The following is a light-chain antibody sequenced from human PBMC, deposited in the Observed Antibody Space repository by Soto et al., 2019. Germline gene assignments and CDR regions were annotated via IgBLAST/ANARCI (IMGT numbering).Light chain of an antibody. Sequence: EIVLTQSQATLSLSPGVRATLSCRASQSVSSYLAWYQQKPGQAPRLLIYDASNRATGIPARFSGSGSGTDFTLTISSLEPEDFAVYYCQPRSNWPPITFGQGTRLEIK. V-gene: IGKV3-11*01. CDR2: DAS. J-gene: IGKJ5*01. CDR1: QSVSSY. CDR3: QPRSNWPPIT.